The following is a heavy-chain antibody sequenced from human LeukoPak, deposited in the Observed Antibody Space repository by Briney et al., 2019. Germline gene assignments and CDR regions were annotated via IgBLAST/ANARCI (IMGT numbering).Heavy chain of an antibody. CDR3: AREQWLAPHYYYYYYMDV. CDR1: GASINSGLYY. Sequence: PSETLSLTCTVSGASINSGLYYWNWIRQPAGKGLEWIGRVITSGGTNYTPSLKSRVTISVTTSKNQFSLRLSSVTAADTAVYYCAREQWLAPHYYYYYYMDVWGKGTTVTISS. D-gene: IGHD6-19*01. CDR2: VITSGGT. V-gene: IGHV4-61*02. J-gene: IGHJ6*03.